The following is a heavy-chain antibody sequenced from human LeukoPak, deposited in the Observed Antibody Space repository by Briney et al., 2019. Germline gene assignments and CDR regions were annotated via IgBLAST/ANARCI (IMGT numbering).Heavy chain of an antibody. D-gene: IGHD2-21*01. J-gene: IGHJ4*02. CDR1: GFTVSSNS. CDR2: IYSDNT. Sequence: GGSLRLSCTVSGFTVSSNSMSWVRQAPGKGLEWVSFIYSDNTHYSDSVKGRFTISRDNSKNTLHLQMNSLRAEDTAVYYCARAIRADYWGQGTLVTVSS. V-gene: IGHV3-53*01. CDR3: ARAIRADY.